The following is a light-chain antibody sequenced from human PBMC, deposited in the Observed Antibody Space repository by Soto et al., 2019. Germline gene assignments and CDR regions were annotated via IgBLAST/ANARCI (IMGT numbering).Light chain of an antibody. V-gene: IGKV3-11*01. CDR2: DAS. Sequence: EIVLTQSPATLSLSPGERATLSCRASQSVSSSLAWYQQKPGQAPRLLIYDASNTATGIPTRFSGSGSGTDFPLTISSLQPEDLAIYYCQQHSSSITFGQGTRLEIK. CDR1: QSVSSS. CDR3: QQHSSSIT. J-gene: IGKJ5*01.